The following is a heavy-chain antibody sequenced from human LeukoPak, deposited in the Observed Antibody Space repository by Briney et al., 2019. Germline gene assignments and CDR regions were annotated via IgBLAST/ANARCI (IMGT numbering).Heavy chain of an antibody. V-gene: IGHV4-59*01. Sequence: SETLSLTCTVSGGSISSYYWSWIRQPPGKGLEWIGYIYYSGSTNYNPSLKSRVTISVDTSKNQFSLELTSVTAADTAVYYCARGSTGPFDYWGQGTLVTVSS. D-gene: IGHD2-2*01. CDR1: GGSISSYY. CDR2: IYYSGST. J-gene: IGHJ4*02. CDR3: ARGSTGPFDY.